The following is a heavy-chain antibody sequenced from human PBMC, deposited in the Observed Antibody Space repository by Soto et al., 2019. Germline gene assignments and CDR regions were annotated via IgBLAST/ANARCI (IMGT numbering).Heavy chain of an antibody. CDR3: ARNVRYYIDY. V-gene: IGHV4-4*02. CDR2: IYHSGIT. J-gene: IGHJ4*02. Sequence: QVLLQESGPGLVKPSGTLSLTCAVSGGSISSGNWWSWVRQSPGKELEWIGEIYHSGITNYNPSLKSRVTISVDNSENQLSLSLNSGTAADTAVYYCARNVRYYIDYWGQGTLVTVSS. CDR1: GGSISSGNW.